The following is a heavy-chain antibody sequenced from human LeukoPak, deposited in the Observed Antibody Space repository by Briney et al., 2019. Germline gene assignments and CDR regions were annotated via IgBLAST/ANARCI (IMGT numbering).Heavy chain of an antibody. CDR3: ARAILTGYFGNNWFDP. CDR1: GGSISNGGYY. J-gene: IGHJ5*02. CDR2: TYYSGST. D-gene: IGHD3-9*01. Sequence: TSETLSLTCAVSGGSISNGGYYWSWIRQHPGKGLEWIGYTYYSGSTYYNPSLKSRVTISVDTSKNQFSLKLSSVTAADTALYYCARAILTGYFGNNWFDPWGQGTLVTVSS. V-gene: IGHV4-31*11.